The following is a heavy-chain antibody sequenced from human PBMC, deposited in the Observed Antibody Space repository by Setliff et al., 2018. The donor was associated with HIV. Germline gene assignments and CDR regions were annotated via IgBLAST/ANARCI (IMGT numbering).Heavy chain of an antibody. J-gene: IGHJ4*02. CDR1: GFSFSSFG. D-gene: IGHD6-25*01. V-gene: IGHV3-48*04. Sequence: GGSLRLSCAASGFSFSSFGMNWVRQAPGKGLEWISYISLDTRSISYADSVRGRLTVSRDNAGASLFLQMNSLRAEDTAIYYCVRDTTSGWMLTSWGQGTLVTSPQ. CDR3: VRDTTSGWMLTS. CDR2: ISLDTRSI.